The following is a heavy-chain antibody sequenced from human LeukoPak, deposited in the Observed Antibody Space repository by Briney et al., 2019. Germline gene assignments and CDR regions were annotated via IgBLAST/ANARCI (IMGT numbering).Heavy chain of an antibody. CDR2: IYTSGST. Sequence: PSETLSLTCTVSGGSISSGSYYWSWIRQPAGKGLEWIGRIYTSGSTNYNPSLKSRVTISVDTFKNQFSLKLSSVTAADTAVYYCARDTYGRLAFDIWGQGTMVTVSS. V-gene: IGHV4-61*02. CDR3: ARDTYGRLAFDI. D-gene: IGHD4-17*01. CDR1: GGSISSGSYY. J-gene: IGHJ3*02.